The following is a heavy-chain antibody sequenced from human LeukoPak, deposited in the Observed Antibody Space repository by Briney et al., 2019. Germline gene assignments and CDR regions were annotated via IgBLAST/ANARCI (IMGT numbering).Heavy chain of an antibody. J-gene: IGHJ3*02. Sequence: ASVKVSCKASGYTFTSYDINWVRQATGQGLEWMGWMNPSSGNTGYAQKFQGRVTITRNTSISTAYMELSSLRSEDTAVYYCARDHDYATGDAFDIWGQGTMVTVSS. V-gene: IGHV1-8*03. CDR1: GYTFTSYD. D-gene: IGHD4-17*01. CDR3: ARDHDYATGDAFDI. CDR2: MNPSSGNT.